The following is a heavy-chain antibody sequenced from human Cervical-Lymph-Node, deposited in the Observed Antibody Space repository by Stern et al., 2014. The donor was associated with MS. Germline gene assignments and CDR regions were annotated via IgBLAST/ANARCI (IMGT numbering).Heavy chain of an antibody. CDR2: IYTSGST. D-gene: IGHD3-9*01. CDR1: GGSISSGSYY. Sequence: VQLVESGPGLVKPSQTLSLTCTVSGGSISSGSYYWSWIRQPAGKGLEWIGRIYTSGSTNYNPSLKSRVTISVDTSKTQFPLKLSSVTAADTAVYYCARDCRLRYFDNYGMDVWGQGTTVTVSS. V-gene: IGHV4-61*02. J-gene: IGHJ6*02. CDR3: ARDCRLRYFDNYGMDV.